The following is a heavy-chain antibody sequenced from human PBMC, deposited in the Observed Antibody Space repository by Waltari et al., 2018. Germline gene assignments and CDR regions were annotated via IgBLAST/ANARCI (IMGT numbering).Heavy chain of an antibody. CDR2: INPSGGST. V-gene: IGHV1-46*01. CDR1: GYSFTSYW. Sequence: VQLVQSGAEVKKPGESLKISCKGSGYSFTSYWIGWVRQMPGKGLEWMGIINPSGGSTSYAQKFQGRVTMTRDTSTSTVYMELSSLRSEDTAVYYCARAPSTIAAAGLFDYWGQGTLVTVSS. J-gene: IGHJ4*02. CDR3: ARAPSTIAAAGLFDY. D-gene: IGHD6-13*01.